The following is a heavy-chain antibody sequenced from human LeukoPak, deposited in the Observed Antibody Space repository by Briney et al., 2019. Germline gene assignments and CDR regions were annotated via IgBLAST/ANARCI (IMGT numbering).Heavy chain of an antibody. V-gene: IGHV3-9*01. CDR3: AKDRNYYDSSGYYS. CDR2: ISWNSGSI. CDR1: GFTFDDNA. Sequence: PGRSLRLSCAASGFTFDDNAMHWVRQAPGKGLEWVSGISWNSGSIGYADSVKGRFTISRDNAKNSLYLQMNSLRAEDTALYYCAKDRNYYDSSGYYSWGQGTLVTVSS. J-gene: IGHJ4*02. D-gene: IGHD3-22*01.